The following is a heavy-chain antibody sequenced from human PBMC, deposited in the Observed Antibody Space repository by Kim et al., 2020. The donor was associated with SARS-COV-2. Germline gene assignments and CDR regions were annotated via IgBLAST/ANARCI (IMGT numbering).Heavy chain of an antibody. CDR2: INTNTGNP. CDR3: ARDRTRNYVPNYYYYYGMDV. V-gene: IGHV7-4-1*02. J-gene: IGHJ6*02. Sequence: ASVKVSCKASGYTFTSYAMNWVRQAPGQGLEWMGWINTNTGNPTYAQGFTGRFVFSLDTSVSTAYLQISSLKAEDTAVYYCARDRTRNYVPNYYYYYGMDVWGQGTTVTVSS. CDR1: GYTFTSYA. D-gene: IGHD1-7*01.